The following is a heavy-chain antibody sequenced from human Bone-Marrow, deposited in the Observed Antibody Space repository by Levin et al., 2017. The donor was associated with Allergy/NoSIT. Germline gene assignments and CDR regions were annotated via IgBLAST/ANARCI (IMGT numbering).Heavy chain of an antibody. CDR1: GGSISSGNYY. V-gene: IGHV4-31*03. CDR2: IYHSGST. CDR3: ARWYSGYDSYFDY. D-gene: IGHD5-12*01. J-gene: IGHJ4*02. Sequence: PSETLSLTCTVSGGSISSGNYYWSWIRQHPGTGLEWIAYIYHSGSTYYNPSLKSRVTISVDKSKNQFSLKLSSVTAADTAVYYCARWYSGYDSYFDYWGQGILVTVSS.